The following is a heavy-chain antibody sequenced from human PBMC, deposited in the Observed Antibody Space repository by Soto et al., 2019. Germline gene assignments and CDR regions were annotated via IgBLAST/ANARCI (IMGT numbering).Heavy chain of an antibody. J-gene: IGHJ6*02. V-gene: IGHV1-69*12. CDR2: IMPIFRTA. Sequence: QVQVVQSGAEVKKPGSSVKVSCKTSGGTFSTSAISWVRQAPGQGLEWMGGIMPIFRTADYAQKFKGRVTIIANESASTADMERGSRTSEVTAVYYFARDKERAQFGGKYYYIMDVWGQGTTDIVTS. CDR3: ARDKERAQFGGKYYYIMDV. CDR1: GGTFSTSA. D-gene: IGHD3-10*01.